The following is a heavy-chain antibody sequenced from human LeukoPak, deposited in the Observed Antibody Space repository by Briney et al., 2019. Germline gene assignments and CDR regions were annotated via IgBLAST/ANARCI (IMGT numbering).Heavy chain of an antibody. CDR2: INHSGST. V-gene: IGHV4-34*01. CDR3: ATGVEPGYSYP. J-gene: IGHJ5*02. Sequence: SETLSLTCAVYGGSFSGYYWSWIRQPPGKGLEWIGEINHSGSTNYNPSLKSRVTISVDTSKNQFSLKLSSVTAADTAVYYCATGVEPGYSYPWGQGTLVTVSS. CDR1: GGSFSGYY. D-gene: IGHD5-18*01.